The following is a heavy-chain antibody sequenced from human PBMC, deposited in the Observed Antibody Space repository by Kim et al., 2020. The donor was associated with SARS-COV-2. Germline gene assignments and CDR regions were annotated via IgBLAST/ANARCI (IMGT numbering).Heavy chain of an antibody. D-gene: IGHD5-18*01. CDR2: FDPEDGET. V-gene: IGHV1-24*01. CDR1: GYTLTELS. J-gene: IGHJ6*02. CDR3: ATAFPPRGYRQYGMDV. Sequence: ASVKVSCKVSGYTLTELSMHWVRQAPGKGLEWMGGFDPEDGETIYAQKFQGRVTMTEDTSTDTAYMELSSLRSEDTAVYYCATAFPPRGYRQYGMDVWGQGTTVTVSS.